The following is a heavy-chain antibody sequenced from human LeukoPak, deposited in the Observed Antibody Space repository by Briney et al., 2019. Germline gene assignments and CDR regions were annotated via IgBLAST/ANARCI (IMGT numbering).Heavy chain of an antibody. V-gene: IGHV4-34*01. Sequence: SETLSLTCAVYGGSFSGYYWSWIRQPPGKGLEWIGEINHSGSTNYNPSLKSRVTISVDTSKNQFSLKLSSVTAADTAVYYCARGGVGYCSSTSCYRWFDPWGQGTLVTVSS. CDR3: ARGGVGYCSSTSCYRWFDP. D-gene: IGHD2-2*01. CDR2: INHSGST. CDR1: GGSFSGYY. J-gene: IGHJ5*02.